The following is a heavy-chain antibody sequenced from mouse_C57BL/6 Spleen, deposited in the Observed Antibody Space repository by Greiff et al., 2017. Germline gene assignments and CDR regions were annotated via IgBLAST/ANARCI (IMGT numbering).Heavy chain of an antibody. D-gene: IGHD2-4*01. CDR3: ARDDYDDVFLAY. CDR2: ISYDGSN. Sequence: EVKLQESGPGLVKLSQSLSLTCSVTGYSITSGYYWNWIRQFPGNKLEWMGYISYDGSNNYNPSLKNRISITRDTSKNQFFLKLNSVTTEDTATYYCARDDYDDVFLAYWGQGTLVTVSA. V-gene: IGHV3-6*01. CDR1: GYSITSGYY. J-gene: IGHJ3*01.